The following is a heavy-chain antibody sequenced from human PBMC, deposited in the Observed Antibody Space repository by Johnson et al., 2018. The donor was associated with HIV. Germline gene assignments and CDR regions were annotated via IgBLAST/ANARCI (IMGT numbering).Heavy chain of an antibody. D-gene: IGHD1-14*01. CDR1: GFTFSNYA. Sequence: QVQLVESGGGVVQPGRSLRLSCAASGFTFSNYAMHWVRQAPGKGLEWVAVISYDGSNKYYADSVKGRFTISRDNSKNTLYLQMDSLRAEDTAVYYCAKIRTSGTGDAFDIWGQGTMVTVSS. CDR3: AKIRTSGTGDAFDI. V-gene: IGHV3-30-3*02. J-gene: IGHJ3*02. CDR2: ISYDGSNK.